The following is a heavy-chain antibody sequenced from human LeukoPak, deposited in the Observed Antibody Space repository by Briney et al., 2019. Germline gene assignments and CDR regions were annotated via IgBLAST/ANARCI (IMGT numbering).Heavy chain of an antibody. D-gene: IGHD1-26*01. CDR2: IYPGDSDT. J-gene: IGHJ4*02. Sequence: GESLKISCKGSGCTFTTDWIGWVRQMPGKGLEWMGIIYPGDSDTKYSPSFQGQVTISADKSISTAYLQWSSLKASDTAMYYCARAGATTGFGYWGQGTLVTVSS. CDR1: GCTFTTDW. CDR3: ARAGATTGFGY. V-gene: IGHV5-51*01.